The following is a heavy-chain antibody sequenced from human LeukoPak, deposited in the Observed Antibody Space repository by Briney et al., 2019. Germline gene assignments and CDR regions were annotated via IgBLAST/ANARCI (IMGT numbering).Heavy chain of an antibody. D-gene: IGHD3-16*02. V-gene: IGHV3-53*01. CDR1: GFSVSSIY. CDR2: IYSGGST. Sequence: PGGSLRLSCAASGFSVSSIYMSWVRQAPGKGLEWVSVIYSGGSTYYADSVRGRFTISRDNSKNTLYLQMNSLRAEDTAVYYCARGFELITFGGAIGKLNWFDSWGQGTLVTVSS. CDR3: ARGFELITFGGAIGKLNWFDS. J-gene: IGHJ5*01.